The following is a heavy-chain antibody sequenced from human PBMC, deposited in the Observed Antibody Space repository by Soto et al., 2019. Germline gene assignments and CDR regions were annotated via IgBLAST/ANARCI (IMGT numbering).Heavy chain of an antibody. CDR1: GFTFSSYG. Sequence: GGSLRLSCAASGFTFSSYGMHWVRQAPGKGLEWVAVIWYDGSNKYYADSVKGRFTISRDNSKNTLYLQMNSLRAEDTAVYYCARDQKVPRIVGVSYYFDYWGQGTLVTVSS. CDR3: ARDQKVPRIVGVSYYFDY. D-gene: IGHD1-26*01. J-gene: IGHJ4*02. CDR2: IWYDGSNK. V-gene: IGHV3-33*01.